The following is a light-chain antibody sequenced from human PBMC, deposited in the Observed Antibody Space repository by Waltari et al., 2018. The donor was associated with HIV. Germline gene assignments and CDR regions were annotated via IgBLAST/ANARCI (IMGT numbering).Light chain of an antibody. CDR2: EVT. CDR1: NSATGRFDY. V-gene: IGLV2-8*01. Sequence: QSALTQPPSASGSPGQSVPLSCTGSNSATGRFDYVSWYQLHPGKAPKLVISEVTRRPSGVSDRFSGSKSANTAFLTVSGLQAEDEADYYCSSFADRDGFYVLFGGGTRLTVL. CDR3: SSFADRDGFYVL. J-gene: IGLJ2*01.